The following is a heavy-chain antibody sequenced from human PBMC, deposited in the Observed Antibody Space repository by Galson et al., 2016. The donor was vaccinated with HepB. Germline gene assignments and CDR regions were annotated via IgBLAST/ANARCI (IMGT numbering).Heavy chain of an antibody. J-gene: IGHJ5*02. D-gene: IGHD3-10*01. CDR3: ARHASYSNAWQIKKNWFAP. V-gene: IGHV4-39*01. CDR2: LSYSGSS. Sequence: SETLSLTCTVSGASISGSIHFWAWIRQSPGKGLEWIGSLSYSGSSFYNPSLERRVTISVNTSTNHLFLNLSSVTAADTALYYCARHASYSNAWQIKKNWFAPWGQGTQVTVSS. CDR1: GASISGSIHF.